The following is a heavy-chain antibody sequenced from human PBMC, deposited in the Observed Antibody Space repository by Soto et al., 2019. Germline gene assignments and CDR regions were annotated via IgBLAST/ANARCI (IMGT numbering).Heavy chain of an antibody. CDR3: ARGYDSSGYYFDY. CDR1: GGTFSSYA. J-gene: IGHJ4*02. V-gene: IGHV1-69*01. CDR2: IIPIFGTA. D-gene: IGHD3-22*01. Sequence: QVQPVQSGGEVKKPGSSVKVSCQAFGGTFSSYAISWVRQAPGQRLEWMGGIIPIFGTANYAQKFQGRVTITADESTSTAYMELSSLRSEDTAVYYCARGYDSSGYYFDYWGQGTLVTVSS.